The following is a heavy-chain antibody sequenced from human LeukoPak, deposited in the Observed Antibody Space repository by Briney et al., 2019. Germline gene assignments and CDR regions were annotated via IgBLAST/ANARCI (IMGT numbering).Heavy chain of an antibody. V-gene: IGHV3-7*03. CDR3: ARDSSPYCGDDCYFDAFDL. Sequence: PGGSLRLSCVASEFTFGSYWMTWVRQAPGKGLEWVANINQDGRKEHYVDSVKGRFTISRDNAKNFLYLQMNSLRAEDTAVYYCARDSSPYCGDDCYFDAFDLWGQETMVAVSS. D-gene: IGHD2-21*02. CDR2: INQDGRKE. CDR1: EFTFGSYW. J-gene: IGHJ3*01.